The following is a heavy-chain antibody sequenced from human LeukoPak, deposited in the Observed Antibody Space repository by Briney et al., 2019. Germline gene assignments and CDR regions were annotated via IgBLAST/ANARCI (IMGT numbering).Heavy chain of an antibody. J-gene: IGHJ6*02. V-gene: IGHV1-69*13. CDR2: IIPIFGTA. CDR1: GGTFISYA. D-gene: IGHD3-3*01. Sequence: ASVKVSCKASGGTFISYAISWVRQAPGQGLEWMGGIIPIFGTANYAQKFQGRVTITADESTSTAYMELSSLRSEDTAVYYCARGPVLRFQPPHRKDYYYYGMDVWGQGTTVTVSS. CDR3: ARGPVLRFQPPHRKDYYYYGMDV.